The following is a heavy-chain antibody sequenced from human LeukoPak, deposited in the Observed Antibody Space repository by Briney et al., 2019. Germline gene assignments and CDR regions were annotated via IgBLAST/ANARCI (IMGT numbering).Heavy chain of an antibody. J-gene: IGHJ4*02. V-gene: IGHV3-43*02. CDR2: ISGDGGST. Sequence: PGGSLRLSCAASGFTFDDYAMHWVRQAPGKGLEWVSLISGDGGSTYYADSVKGRFTISRDNSKNSLYLQMNSLRTEDTALYYCAKDMYYYDSSGLDYWGQGTLVTISS. CDR1: GFTFDDYA. CDR3: AKDMYYYDSSGLDY. D-gene: IGHD3-22*01.